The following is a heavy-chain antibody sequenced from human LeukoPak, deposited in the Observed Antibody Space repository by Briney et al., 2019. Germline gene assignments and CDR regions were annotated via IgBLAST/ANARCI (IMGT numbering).Heavy chain of an antibody. CDR3: ASPAEDSGSYEFSFDY. Sequence: GGSLRLSCVASGFAVIGEYMCWVRQAPGKGLEWVAVISYDGSNKYYADSVKGRFTISRDNSKNTLYLQMNSLRAEDTAVYYCASPAEDSGSYEFSFDYWGQGTLVTVSS. J-gene: IGHJ4*02. D-gene: IGHD1-26*01. CDR1: GFAVIGEY. V-gene: IGHV3-30-3*01. CDR2: ISYDGSNK.